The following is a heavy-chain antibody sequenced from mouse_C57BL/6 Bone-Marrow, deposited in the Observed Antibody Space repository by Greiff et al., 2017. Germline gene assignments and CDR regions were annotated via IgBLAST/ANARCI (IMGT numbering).Heavy chain of an antibody. D-gene: IGHD2-1*01. Sequence: EVQLVESGGGLVQPKGSLKLSCAASGFSFNTYAMNWVRQAPGKGLAWVARIRSKSNNYATYYADSVKDRFTISRDDSESMLYLQMNNVKTEDTAMYYCGAVYGNYEGYYAMDYWGQGTSVTVSS. CDR1: GFSFNTYA. CDR3: GAVYGNYEGYYAMDY. J-gene: IGHJ4*01. V-gene: IGHV10-1*01. CDR2: IRSKSNNYAT.